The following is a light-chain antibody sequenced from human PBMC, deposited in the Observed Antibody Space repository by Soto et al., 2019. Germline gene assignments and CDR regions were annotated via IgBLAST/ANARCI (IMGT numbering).Light chain of an antibody. CDR3: SSYAGSNNL. J-gene: IGLJ2*01. CDR1: SSDVGGYNY. Sequence: QSVLTQPPSASGSPGQSVTISCTGTSSDVGGYNYVSWYQQHPGKAPKLMIYEVSKRPLGVPDRFSGSKSGNTASLTVSGLQAEDEADYYCSSYAGSNNLFGGGTKVTVL. V-gene: IGLV2-8*01. CDR2: EVS.